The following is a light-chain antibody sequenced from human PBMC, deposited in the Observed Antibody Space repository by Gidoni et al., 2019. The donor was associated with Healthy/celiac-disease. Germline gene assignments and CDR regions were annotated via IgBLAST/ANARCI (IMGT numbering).Light chain of an antibody. CDR1: QDSSNY. CDR2: DAS. J-gene: IGKJ4*01. V-gene: IGKV1-33*01. Sequence: DIPMTQSPSSLSASVGDSATITCQASQDSSNYFNWYQQKPGKAPKLLIYDASNLETGVPSRVSGRGSGTDFTFTISSLQPEEIATYYCQQYDNLPLTFGGXTKVEIK. CDR3: QQYDNLPLT.